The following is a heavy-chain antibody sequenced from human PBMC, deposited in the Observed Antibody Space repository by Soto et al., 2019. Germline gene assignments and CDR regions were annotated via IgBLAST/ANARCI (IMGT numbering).Heavy chain of an antibody. CDR3: ARIRGIKPLNWFDP. V-gene: IGHV2-26*01. CDR2: IFSNDER. Sequence: SGPTLVNPTETLTLTCTVSGFSLSNARMGVSWIRQPPGKALEWLAHIFSNDERSYSTSLKSRLTISKDTSKSQVVLTMTNMDPVDTATYYCARIRGIKPLNWFDPWGQGTLVTVSS. CDR1: GFSLSNARMG. J-gene: IGHJ5*02. D-gene: IGHD5-18*01.